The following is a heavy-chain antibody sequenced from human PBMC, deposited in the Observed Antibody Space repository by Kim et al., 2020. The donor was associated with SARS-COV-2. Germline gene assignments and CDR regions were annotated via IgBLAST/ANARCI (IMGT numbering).Heavy chain of an antibody. V-gene: IGHV3-7*03. J-gene: IGHJ4*02. CDR2: IKQDGSEK. CDR1: GFIFNSYW. CDR3: VREWRY. Sequence: GGSLRLSCAASGFIFNSYWMSWVRQAPGKGLEWVASIKQDGSEKYYVDSVKGRFTISRDNAKNSLYLQMNSLRGEDTAVYYCVREWRYWGQGTLVTVSS. D-gene: IGHD3-3*01.